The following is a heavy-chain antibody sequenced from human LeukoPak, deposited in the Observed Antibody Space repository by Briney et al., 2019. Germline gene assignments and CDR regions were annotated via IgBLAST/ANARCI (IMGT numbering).Heavy chain of an antibody. Sequence: SETLSLTCTVSGGSISSGDYYWSWIRQPPGKGREWIGYIYYSGSTYYNPSLKSRVTISVDTSKNQFSLKLSSVTAADTAVYYCAGTYYYDSSGYPGAWFDPWGQGTLVTVSS. CDR3: AGTYYYDSSGYPGAWFDP. CDR2: IYYSGST. V-gene: IGHV4-30-4*01. D-gene: IGHD3-22*01. CDR1: GGSISSGDYY. J-gene: IGHJ5*02.